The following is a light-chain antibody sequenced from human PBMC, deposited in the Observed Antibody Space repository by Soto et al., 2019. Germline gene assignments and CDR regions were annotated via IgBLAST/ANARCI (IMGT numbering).Light chain of an antibody. CDR3: QQYDNLPLT. J-gene: IGKJ4*01. CDR1: QDVSNY. V-gene: IGKV1-33*01. CDR2: DAS. Sequence: DIQMTQSPSSLSASVGDRVTITCQASQDVSNYLNWYQQKPGKAPKLLIYDASNLETGVPSRFSGSGSATDFTFTISSLQPEDIATYYCQQYDNLPLTFGGGIKVEIK.